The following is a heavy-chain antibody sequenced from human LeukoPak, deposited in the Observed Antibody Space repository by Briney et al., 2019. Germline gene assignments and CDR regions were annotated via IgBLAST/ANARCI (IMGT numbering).Heavy chain of an antibody. V-gene: IGHV3-30*02. D-gene: IGHD5-18*01. CDR3: AKDHIGIQLWYAFEY. J-gene: IGHJ4*02. Sequence: GGSLRLSCAASGFKFSSHGMHWVRQAPGKGLEWVAFIRYDGTNKYYADSVKGRFTISRDNSKNTLYLQMNSLRVEDTAVYYCAKDHIGIQLWYAFEYWGQGTLVTVSS. CDR1: GFKFSSHG. CDR2: IRYDGTNK.